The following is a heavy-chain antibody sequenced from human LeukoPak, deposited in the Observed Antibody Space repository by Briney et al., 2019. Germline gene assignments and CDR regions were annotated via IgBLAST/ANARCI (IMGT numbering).Heavy chain of an antibody. D-gene: IGHD3-3*01. V-gene: IGHV3-23*01. Sequence: PGGSLRLSCAASGFTFSSYAMSGVRQAPGGGLEWVSAIRGSGGSTYYADSVKDRFTIFRDNSKNTLYLQMNSLRAEDTAVYYCAKVVGDFWSGYYFQDYYYYMDVWGKGTTVTVSS. CDR2: IRGSGGST. CDR3: AKVVGDFWSGYYFQDYYYYMDV. CDR1: GFTFSSYA. J-gene: IGHJ6*03.